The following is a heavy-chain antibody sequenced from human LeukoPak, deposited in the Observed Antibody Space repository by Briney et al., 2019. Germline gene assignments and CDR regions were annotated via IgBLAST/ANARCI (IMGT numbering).Heavy chain of an antibody. CDR3: TRLPWHDYYKYYMDV. J-gene: IGHJ6*03. V-gene: IGHV3-53*01. CDR2: IYSGGST. Sequence: GGSLRLSCTVSGFTVSSDSMSWVRQAPGKGLEWVSFIYSGGSTHYSDSVKGRFTISRDNAKNSLYPQMNSLRAGDTAIYYCTRLPWHDYYKYYMDVWGKGTTVTISS. CDR1: GFTVSSDS.